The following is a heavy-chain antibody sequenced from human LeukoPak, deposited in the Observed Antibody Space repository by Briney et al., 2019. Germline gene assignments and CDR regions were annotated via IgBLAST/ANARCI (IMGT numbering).Heavy chain of an antibody. Sequence: SETLSLTRTVSGGSISSYYWSWIRQPPGKGLEWIGYIYYSGSTNYNPSHKSRVTISVDTSKNQFSLKLSSVTAADTAVYYCARRYYYYGMDVWGQGTTVTVSS. J-gene: IGHJ6*02. CDR1: GGSISSYY. V-gene: IGHV4-59*08. CDR2: IYYSGST. CDR3: ARRYYYYGMDV.